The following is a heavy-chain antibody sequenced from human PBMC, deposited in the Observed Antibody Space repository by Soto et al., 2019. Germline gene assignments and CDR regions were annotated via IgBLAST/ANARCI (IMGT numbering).Heavy chain of an antibody. CDR2: INPSDGNT. J-gene: IGHJ4*02. Sequence: ASVKVSCKASGYTFTSYYMHWVRQAPGQGLEWMGIINPSDGNTKYAQKFQGRVTITRDTSASTVYMELSSLRSEDTAVYYCARDLGGWPDYWGQGTLVTVSS. V-gene: IGHV1-46*01. D-gene: IGHD2-15*01. CDR3: ARDLGGWPDY. CDR1: GYTFTSYY.